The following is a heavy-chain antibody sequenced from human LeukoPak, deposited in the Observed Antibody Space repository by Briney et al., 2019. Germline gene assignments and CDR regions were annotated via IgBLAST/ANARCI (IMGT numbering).Heavy chain of an antibody. D-gene: IGHD3-10*01. CDR2: TYYRSKWYY. Sequence: SQTLSLTCAISGDSVSSNSAAWNWIRQSPSRGLEWLGRTYYRSKWYYDDALSVESRISIKPDTSKNQLTLQLNSVTPEDTALYFCARGGLVRGSINSFIAFDVWGQGIMVTVSS. J-gene: IGHJ3*01. V-gene: IGHV6-1*01. CDR3: ARGGLVRGSINSFIAFDV. CDR1: GDSVSSNSAA.